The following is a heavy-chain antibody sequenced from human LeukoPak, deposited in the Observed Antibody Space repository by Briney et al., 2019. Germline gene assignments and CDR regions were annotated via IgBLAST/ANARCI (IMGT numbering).Heavy chain of an antibody. Sequence: GGSLRLSCAASGLPFSTYSMNWVRQAPGKGLEWVSSISSSSSYIYYADSVKGRFTISRDNAKNSLYLQMNSLRAEDTAVYYCARNYYGSGSYYYWGQGTLVTVSS. D-gene: IGHD3-10*01. CDR2: ISSSSSYI. J-gene: IGHJ4*02. V-gene: IGHV3-21*01. CDR3: ARNYYGSGSYYY. CDR1: GLPFSTYS.